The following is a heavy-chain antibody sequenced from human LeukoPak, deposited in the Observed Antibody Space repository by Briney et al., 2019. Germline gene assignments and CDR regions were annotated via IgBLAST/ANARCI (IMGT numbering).Heavy chain of an antibody. CDR3: ARDLRGQGGPDFDY. V-gene: IGHV4-39*02. J-gene: IGHJ4*02. D-gene: IGHD3-10*01. CDR2: IYYSGST. Sequence: SETLSLTCTVSGGSISSSSYYWGWIRQPPGKGLEWIGSIYYSGSTYYNPSLKSRVTISVDTSKNQFSLKLSSVTAADTAVYYCARDLRGQGGPDFDYWGQGTLVTVSS. CDR1: GGSISSSSYY.